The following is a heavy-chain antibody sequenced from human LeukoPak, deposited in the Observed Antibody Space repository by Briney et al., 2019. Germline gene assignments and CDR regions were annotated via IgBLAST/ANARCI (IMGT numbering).Heavy chain of an antibody. V-gene: IGHV3-74*01. Sequence: GGSLRLSCAASGFTFSSYWMHWVRQAPGKGLVWVSRSDGSTTTYADSVKGRFTISRDNAKNSLYLQMNSLRAEDTAVYYCAELGITMIGGVWGKGTTVTISS. CDR3: AELGITMIGGV. CDR2: SDGSTT. J-gene: IGHJ6*04. D-gene: IGHD3-10*02. CDR1: GFTFSSYW.